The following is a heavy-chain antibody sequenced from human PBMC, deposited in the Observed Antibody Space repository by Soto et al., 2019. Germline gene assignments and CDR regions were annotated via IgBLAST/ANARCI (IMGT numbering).Heavy chain of an antibody. CDR1: GGTFSSYT. D-gene: IGHD3-3*01. Sequence: ASVKVSCKASGGTFSSYTISWVRQAPGQGLEWMGRIIPILGIANYAQKFQGRVTITADKSTSTAYMELSSLRSEDTAVYYCARGSTIFGVVTTGGYFDYWGQGTLVTVSS. CDR2: IIPILGIA. J-gene: IGHJ4*02. V-gene: IGHV1-69*02. CDR3: ARGSTIFGVVTTGGYFDY.